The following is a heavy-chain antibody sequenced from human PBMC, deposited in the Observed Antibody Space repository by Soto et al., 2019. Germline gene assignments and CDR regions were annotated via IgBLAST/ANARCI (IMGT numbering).Heavy chain of an antibody. CDR2: ISSSSSYI. Sequence: EVQLVESGGGLVKPGGSLRLSCAASGFTFSSYSMNWVRQAPGKGLEWVSSISSSSSYIYYADSVKGRFTISRDNAKNSLYLQMNSLRAEDTAVYYCAPSLGPYSGYDLYYFDYWGQGTLVTVSS. V-gene: IGHV3-21*01. D-gene: IGHD5-12*01. CDR3: APSLGPYSGYDLYYFDY. J-gene: IGHJ4*02. CDR1: GFTFSSYS.